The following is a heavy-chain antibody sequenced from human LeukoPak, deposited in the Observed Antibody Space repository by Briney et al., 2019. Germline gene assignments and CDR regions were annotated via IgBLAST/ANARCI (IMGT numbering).Heavy chain of an antibody. CDR3: ARCVTYGNTFDS. V-gene: IGHV4-39*01. CDR1: GDSTSSTLYF. CDR2: IYYTGTT. D-gene: IGHD5-24*01. Sequence: PSETLSLTCTVSGDSTSSTLYFWGWIRQPPGKGLEWIGHIYYTGTTYYNPSLKSRATISVDTSKNQFSLKLNSVTAADTATYYCARCVTYGNTFDSWGQGTLVTVSS. J-gene: IGHJ4*02.